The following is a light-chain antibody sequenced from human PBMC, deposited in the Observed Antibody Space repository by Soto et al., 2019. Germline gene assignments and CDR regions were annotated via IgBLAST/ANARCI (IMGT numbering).Light chain of an antibody. Sequence: DIQVIQSPSSLSASVGDRVTITCRASLRISTYLNWYQHKPGKAHKLLIYGASSLQSGVPSRFSGSGSGTDFTLTISSLHPEDSATYYCQQSHSTPLTFGGGTNLEI. CDR2: GAS. V-gene: IGKV1-39*01. J-gene: IGKJ4*01. CDR1: LRISTY. CDR3: QQSHSTPLT.